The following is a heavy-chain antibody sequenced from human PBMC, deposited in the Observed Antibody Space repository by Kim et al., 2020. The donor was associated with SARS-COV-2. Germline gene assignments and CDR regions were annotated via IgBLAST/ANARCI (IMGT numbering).Heavy chain of an antibody. J-gene: IGHJ3*02. D-gene: IGHD3-22*01. V-gene: IGHV3-64*04. Sequence: KDRFTIARDNSKNTLYLRMNSLRAEDTAVYYCARVRGYYDSSGYHDAFDIWGQGTMVTVSS. CDR3: ARVRGYYDSSGYHDAFDI.